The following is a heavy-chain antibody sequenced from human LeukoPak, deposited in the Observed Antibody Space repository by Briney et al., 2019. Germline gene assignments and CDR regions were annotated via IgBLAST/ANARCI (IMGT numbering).Heavy chain of an antibody. V-gene: IGHV3-30*04. Sequence: GRSLRLSCAASGFTFSSYVMHWVRQAPGKGLEWVAVISYDGSDKYYADSVKGRFTISRDNSKNTLYLQMNSLRAEDTAVYYCARARDGYNSCFDYWGQGTLVTVSS. CDR1: GFTFSSYV. D-gene: IGHD5-24*01. J-gene: IGHJ4*02. CDR2: ISYDGSDK. CDR3: ARARDGYNSCFDY.